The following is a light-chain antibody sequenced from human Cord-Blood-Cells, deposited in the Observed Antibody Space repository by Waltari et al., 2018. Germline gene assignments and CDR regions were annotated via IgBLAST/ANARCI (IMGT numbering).Light chain of an antibody. V-gene: IGLV2-11*01. CDR1: SSDVGGYND. J-gene: IGLJ1*01. CDR3: CSYAGSYTYV. CDR2: DVS. Sequence: QSALTQPLSVSGSPGPAVTLSCPGTSSDVGGYNDASWYQQHPGKAPKLMIYDVSKRPSGVPDRFSGSKSGNTASLTISGLQAEDEADYYCCSYAGSYTYVFGTGTKVTVL.